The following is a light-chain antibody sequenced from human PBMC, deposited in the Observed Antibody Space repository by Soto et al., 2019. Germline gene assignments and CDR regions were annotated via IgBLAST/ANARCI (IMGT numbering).Light chain of an antibody. J-gene: IGLJ1*01. CDR2: EVS. Sequence: ALAQPPSASGSPGQSVTISCTGTSSDVGRYNYISWYQQRPGKAPKLIIYEVSKRPSGVPDRLSGFKYGNTASLTVSGLQAEDEADYYCSSYAGNSRYVFGTGTKVTVL. CDR3: SSYAGNSRYV. CDR1: SSDVGRYNY. V-gene: IGLV2-8*01.